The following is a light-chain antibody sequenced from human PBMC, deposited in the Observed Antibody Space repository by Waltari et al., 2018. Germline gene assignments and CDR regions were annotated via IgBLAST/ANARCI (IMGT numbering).Light chain of an antibody. CDR1: QSLSNY. CDR2: DAS. CDR3: QQYGSWPLT. V-gene: IGKV3-15*01. J-gene: IGKJ4*01. Sequence: TVMTQSPATLSVSPGQRATLPCRASQSLSNYLAWYQQKPGQAPRLLSYDASTRATGIPARFSGSGSGTEFTLAISSLQSEDIAVYYCQQYGSWPLTFGGGTKVEFK.